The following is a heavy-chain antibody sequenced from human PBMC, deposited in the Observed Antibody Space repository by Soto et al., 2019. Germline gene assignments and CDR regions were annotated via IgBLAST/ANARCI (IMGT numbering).Heavy chain of an antibody. V-gene: IGHV3-74*01. D-gene: IGHD5-18*01. CDR2: IKTDGSST. CDR1: VFSFSNYW. J-gene: IGHJ4*02. CDR3: AKREGNTYGLFH. Sequence: DVQLVESGGGLVQPGGSLRLSCAASVFSFSNYWIHWVRQAPGKGLVWVSRIKTDGSSTDYAASVKGRFTISRDNAKNTLYLQMNSLTAEDTAVYYCAKREGNTYGLFHWGQGTLVTVSS.